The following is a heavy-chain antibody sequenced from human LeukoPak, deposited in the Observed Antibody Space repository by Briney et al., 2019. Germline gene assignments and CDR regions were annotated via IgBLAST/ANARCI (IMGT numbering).Heavy chain of an antibody. J-gene: IGHJ5*02. Sequence: PGGSLRLSCAASGFTFSSYAMHWVRQAPGKGLEYVSAISSNGGSTYYANSVKGRFTIPRDNSKNTLYLQMGSLRAEDMAVYYCARAIGTYTVTTWFDPWGQGTLVTVSS. V-gene: IGHV3-64*01. CDR2: ISSNGGST. CDR3: ARAIGTYTVTTWFDP. D-gene: IGHD4-17*01. CDR1: GFTFSSYA.